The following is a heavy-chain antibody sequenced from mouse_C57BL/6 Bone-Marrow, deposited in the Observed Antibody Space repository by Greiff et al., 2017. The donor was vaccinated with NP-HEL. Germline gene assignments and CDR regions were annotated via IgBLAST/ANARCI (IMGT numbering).Heavy chain of an antibody. J-gene: IGHJ2*01. V-gene: IGHV5-6*01. CDR2: ISSGGSYT. CDR3: ARRFLYYFDY. Sequence: EVQGVESGGDLVKPGGSLKLSCAASGFTFSSYGMSWVRQTPDKRLEWVATISSGGSYTYYPASVKGRFTISSANTTNTLYLQTSSLKSEDTAMYYCARRFLYYFDYWGQGTTLTVSS. CDR1: GFTFSSYG.